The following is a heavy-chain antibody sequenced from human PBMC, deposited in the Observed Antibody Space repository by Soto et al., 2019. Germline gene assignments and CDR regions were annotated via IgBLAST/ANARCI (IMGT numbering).Heavy chain of an antibody. J-gene: IGHJ4*02. CDR2: IKTKTEGETT. CDR1: GFTFTNAW. CDR3: TTLVRGYSYGDH. Sequence: EVQLVESGGGLVEPGGSLRLSCAASGFTFTNAWMSWVRQAPGKGLEWVGRIKTKTEGETTDYAAPVKGRFTVTRDDSRNTLYLQMNSLKTEYTAVYYCTTLVRGYSYGDHWGQGTQVTVSS. D-gene: IGHD5-18*01. V-gene: IGHV3-15*01.